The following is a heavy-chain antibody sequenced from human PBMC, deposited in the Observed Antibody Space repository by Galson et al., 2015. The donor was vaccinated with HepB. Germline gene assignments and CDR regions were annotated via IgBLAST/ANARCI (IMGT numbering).Heavy chain of an antibody. D-gene: IGHD4-23*01. CDR2: ISYDGSNK. CDR1: GFTFSSYG. Sequence: SLRLSCAASGFTFSSYGMHWVRQAPGKGLEWVAVISYDGSNKYYADSVKGRFTISRDNSKNTLYLQMNSLRAEDTAVYYCAKGGNSFYYYGMDVWGQGTTVTVSS. V-gene: IGHV3-30*18. J-gene: IGHJ6*02. CDR3: AKGGNSFYYYGMDV.